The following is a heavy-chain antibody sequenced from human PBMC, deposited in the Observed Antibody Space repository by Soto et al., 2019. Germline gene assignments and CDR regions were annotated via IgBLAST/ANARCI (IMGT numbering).Heavy chain of an antibody. CDR3: VRDAGTTGTTGTAFDI. CDR2: IWYDGSNK. V-gene: IGHV3-33*01. D-gene: IGHD1-1*01. J-gene: IGHJ3*02. CDR1: GFTFSSYG. Sequence: QVQLVESGGGVVQPGRSLRLSCAASGFTFSSYGMHWVRQAPGKGLEWVAVIWYDGSNKYYADSVKGRFTISRDNSKNRLYLQMNSLRAEDTAVYYCVRDAGTTGTTGTAFDIWGQGTMVTVSS.